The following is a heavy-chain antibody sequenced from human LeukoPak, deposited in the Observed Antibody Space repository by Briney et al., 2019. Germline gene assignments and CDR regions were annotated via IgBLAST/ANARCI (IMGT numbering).Heavy chain of an antibody. CDR3: ARDWGVGGRPGYMDV. V-gene: IGHV4-59*01. CDR2: IYYSGNT. D-gene: IGHD6-6*01. CDR1: GGSFTGYY. J-gene: IGHJ6*03. Sequence: SETLSLTCAVYGGSFTGYYWTWIRQPPGKGLEWIGYIYYSGNTNYNPSLKSRVTILVDTSKNQVSLKLSSVTAADTAVYFCARDWGVGGRPGYMDVWGKGTTVTVSS.